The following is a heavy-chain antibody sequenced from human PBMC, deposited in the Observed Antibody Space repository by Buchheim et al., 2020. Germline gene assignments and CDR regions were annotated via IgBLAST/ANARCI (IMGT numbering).Heavy chain of an antibody. CDR3: ASARTESGIRFPLN. CDR1: GVSIGSSNF. J-gene: IGHJ4*02. CDR2: IYHSARA. D-gene: IGHD3-3*01. V-gene: IGHV4-4*02. Sequence: QGQLQESGPGLVRPSETLSLTCTVFGVSIGSSNFWTWVRQPPGKGLEWIGDIYHSARANYNPSLKSRVYLSVDKDTHQFSLKLSSVTAADAAVYYCASARTESGIRFPLNWGQGTL.